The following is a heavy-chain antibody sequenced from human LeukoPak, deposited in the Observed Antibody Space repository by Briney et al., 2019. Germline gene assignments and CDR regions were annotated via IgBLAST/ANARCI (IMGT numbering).Heavy chain of an antibody. CDR1: GGSISSYY. Sequence: SETPSLTCTVSGGSISSYYWSWNRQPPGKGLEWIGYIYYSGSTNYNPSLKSRVTISVDTSKNQFSLKLSSVTAADTAVYYCARDSKASGFDYWGQGTLVTVSS. V-gene: IGHV4-59*01. CDR3: ARDSKASGFDY. CDR2: IYYSGST. D-gene: IGHD1-26*01. J-gene: IGHJ4*02.